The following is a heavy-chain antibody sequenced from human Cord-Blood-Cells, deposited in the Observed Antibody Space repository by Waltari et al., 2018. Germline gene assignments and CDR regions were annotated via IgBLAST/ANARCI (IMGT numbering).Heavy chain of an antibody. CDR3: ASITHYYDSSGYYEYVQH. J-gene: IGHJ1*01. CDR2: INHSGST. D-gene: IGHD3-22*01. CDR1: GGSFSGYY. Sequence: QVQLQQWGAGLLKPSETLSLTCAVYGGSFSGYYWSWIRQPPGKGLEWIGEINHSGSTNYNPSLKGRVTISVDTSKNQFSLKLSSLTGADTAVYYCASITHYYDSSGYYEYVQHWGQGTLVTVSS. V-gene: IGHV4-34*01.